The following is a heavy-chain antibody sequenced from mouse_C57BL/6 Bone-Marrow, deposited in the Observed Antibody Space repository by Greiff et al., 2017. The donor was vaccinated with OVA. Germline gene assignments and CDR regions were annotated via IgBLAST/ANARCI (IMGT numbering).Heavy chain of an antibody. Sequence: VQLQQSGAELVRPGASVKLSCTASGFNIKDDYMHWVKQRPEQGLEWIGWIDPENGDTEYASKFQGKATITADTSSNTAYLQLSSLTSEDTAVYYCTRTFFGYWGQGTTLTVSS. J-gene: IGHJ2*01. CDR3: TRTFFGY. CDR2: IDPENGDT. V-gene: IGHV14-4*01. CDR1: GFNIKDDY.